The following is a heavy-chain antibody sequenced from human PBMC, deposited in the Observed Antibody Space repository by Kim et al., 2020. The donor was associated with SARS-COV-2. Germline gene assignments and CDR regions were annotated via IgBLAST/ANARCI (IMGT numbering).Heavy chain of an antibody. CDR1: GFTFSSYG. V-gene: IGHV3-30*03. CDR3: ARTGIKYCSGGSCHLPTLHFDY. CDR2: ISYDGSNK. Sequence: GGSLRLSCAASGFTFSSYGMHWVRQAPGKGLEWVAVISYDGSNKYYADSVKGRFTISRDNSKNTLYLQMNSLRAEDTAVYYCARTGIKYCSGGSCHLPTLHFDYWGQGTLVTVPS. D-gene: IGHD2-15*01. J-gene: IGHJ4*02.